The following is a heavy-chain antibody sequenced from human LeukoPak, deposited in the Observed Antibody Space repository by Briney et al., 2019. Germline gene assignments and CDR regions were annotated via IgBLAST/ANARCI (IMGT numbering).Heavy chain of an antibody. CDR2: ISWDGGST. J-gene: IGHJ4*02. D-gene: IGHD5-24*01. CDR3: AKGSRDGYRN. Sequence: GGSLRLSCAASGFTFDDYAMPWVRQAPGKGLEWVSLISWDGGSTYYADSVKGRFTVSRDNSKNSLYLQMNSLRAEDTALYYCAKGSRDGYRNWGQGTLVTVSS. CDR1: GFTFDDYA. V-gene: IGHV3-43D*04.